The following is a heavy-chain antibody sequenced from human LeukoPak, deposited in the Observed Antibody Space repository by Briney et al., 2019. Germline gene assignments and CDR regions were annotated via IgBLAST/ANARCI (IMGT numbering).Heavy chain of an antibody. D-gene: IGHD3-22*01. CDR1: GGSISSYY. Sequence: PSETLSLTCTVSGGSISSYYWSWIRQPPGKGREGIGYIYYSGSTNYNPSLKSRVTISVDTSKNQFSLKLSSVTAADTAVYYCARDGANYYDSSGYYSVDAFDIWGQGTMVTVSS. CDR3: ARDGANYYDSSGYYSVDAFDI. J-gene: IGHJ3*02. V-gene: IGHV4-59*01. CDR2: IYYSGST.